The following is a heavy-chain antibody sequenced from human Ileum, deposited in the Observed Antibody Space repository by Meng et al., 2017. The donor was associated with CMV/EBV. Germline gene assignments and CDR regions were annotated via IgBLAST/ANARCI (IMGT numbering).Heavy chain of an antibody. CDR3: ARASNYARDY. CDR1: GFTFRTYW. Sequence: LSLTCAASGFTFRTYWMSWVRQAPGKGLEWVASIKQDGSEKNYVDSVKGRFTISRDNAKNSLYLQMNSLRVDDTAVYFCARASNYARDYWGQGTLVTVSS. CDR2: IKQDGSEK. J-gene: IGHJ4*02. V-gene: IGHV3-7*01. D-gene: IGHD1-26*01.